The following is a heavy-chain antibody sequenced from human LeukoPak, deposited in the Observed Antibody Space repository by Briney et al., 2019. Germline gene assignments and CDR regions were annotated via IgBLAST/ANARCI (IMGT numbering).Heavy chain of an antibody. CDR2: IYYSGST. D-gene: IGHD6-13*01. CDR3: ARQKAAAGRSHFDY. V-gene: IGHV4-31*03. Sequence: PSQTLSLTRTVSGGSISNGGYYWGWIRHHPGKGLEWIGYIYYSGSTYYNPSLESRVTISVDTSKNQFSLRLTSVTAADTAVYYCARQKAAAGRSHFDYWGQGTLVTVSS. J-gene: IGHJ4*02. CDR1: GGSISNGGYY.